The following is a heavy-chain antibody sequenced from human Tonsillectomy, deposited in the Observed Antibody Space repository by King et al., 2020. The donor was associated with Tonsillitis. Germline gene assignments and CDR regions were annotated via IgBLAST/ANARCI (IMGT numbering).Heavy chain of an antibody. CDR2: IYNDGST. CDR1: GFTVSSKH. Sequence: VQLVESGGGLVQPGGSLRLSCAASGFTVSSKHMSWVRQAPGKGLEWVSVIYNDGSTYYADSVKGRLTISRHNFKSTLYLQMNSLRTEDTAMYYCARVGYDSSGYFRINDCFDIWGQGTMVTVSS. D-gene: IGHD3-22*01. CDR3: ARVGYDSSGYFRINDCFDI. J-gene: IGHJ3*02. V-gene: IGHV3-53*04.